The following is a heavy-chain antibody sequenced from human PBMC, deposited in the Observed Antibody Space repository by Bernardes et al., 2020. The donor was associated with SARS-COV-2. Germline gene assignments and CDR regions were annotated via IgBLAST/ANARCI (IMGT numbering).Heavy chain of an antibody. CDR2: INEDGSAV. CDR1: GFTFSNYW. J-gene: IGHJ6*02. CDR3: ARDGGAKTASNYYYFGLDV. D-gene: IGHD2-21*02. V-gene: IGHV3-7*01. Sequence: GSLRLSCEASGFTFSNYWMNWVRQAPGKGLEWVASINEDGSAVRYVASVKGRFTISRDNAKTSLYLQLNSLRAEDTAVYYCARDGGAKTASNYYYFGLDVWGQGTTVTVSS.